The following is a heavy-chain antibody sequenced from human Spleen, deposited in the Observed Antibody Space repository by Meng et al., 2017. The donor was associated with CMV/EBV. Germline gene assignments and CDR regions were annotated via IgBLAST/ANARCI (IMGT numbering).Heavy chain of an antibody. J-gene: IGHJ6*02. Sequence: GESLKISCAASGFTFSSYALTWVRQAPGKGLEGVSVISDSGASTYYADSVKGRFTISRDNSKNTLYLQMNSLRAEDTAVYYCARDRGWYRHYGMDVWGQGTTVTVSS. D-gene: IGHD6-19*01. V-gene: IGHV3-23*01. CDR1: GFTFSSYA. CDR2: ISDSGAST. CDR3: ARDRGWYRHYGMDV.